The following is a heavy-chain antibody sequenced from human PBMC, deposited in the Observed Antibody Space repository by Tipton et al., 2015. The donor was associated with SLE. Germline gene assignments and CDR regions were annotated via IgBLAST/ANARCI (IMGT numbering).Heavy chain of an antibody. Sequence: TLSLTCTVSGGSIRSYYWSWIRQTPGKGLEWIASISYSGATYYNPSLKSRVIISLDTSRNHFSLKLTSVTAADTAVYFCARDRDIVLEPVPIPPAFDIWGQGTTVTVSS. CDR3: ARDRDIVLEPVPIPPAFDI. J-gene: IGHJ3*02. CDR2: ISYSGAT. V-gene: IGHV4-59*12. CDR1: GGSIRSYY. D-gene: IGHD2-8*02.